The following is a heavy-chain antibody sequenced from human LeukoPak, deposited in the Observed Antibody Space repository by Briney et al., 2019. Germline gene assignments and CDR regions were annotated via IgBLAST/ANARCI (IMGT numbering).Heavy chain of an antibody. V-gene: IGHV4-4*07. CDR3: ARGFGSSGDFDY. J-gene: IGHJ4*02. Sequence: SETLSLTCTVSGGSISSYYWSWIRQPAGKGLEWIGRIYTSGSTNYNPSLKSRVTISVDTSENQFSLKLSSVTAADTAVYYCARGFGSSGDFDYWGQGTLVTVSS. CDR1: GGSISSYY. D-gene: IGHD3-22*01. CDR2: IYTSGST.